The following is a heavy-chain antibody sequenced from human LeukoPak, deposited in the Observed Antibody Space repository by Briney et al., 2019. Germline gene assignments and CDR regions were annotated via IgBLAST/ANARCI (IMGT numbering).Heavy chain of an antibody. J-gene: IGHJ6*03. CDR2: IIPIFGTA. CDR3: ATVSLTIFGPKTSHYYYYMDV. CDR1: GGTFSSYA. Sequence: SVKVSCKASGGTFSSYAISWVRQAPGQALEWMGGIIPIFGTANYAQKFQGRVTITTDESTSTAYMELSSLRSEDTAVYYCATVSLTIFGPKTSHYYYYMDVWGKGTTVTVSS. D-gene: IGHD3-3*01. V-gene: IGHV1-69*05.